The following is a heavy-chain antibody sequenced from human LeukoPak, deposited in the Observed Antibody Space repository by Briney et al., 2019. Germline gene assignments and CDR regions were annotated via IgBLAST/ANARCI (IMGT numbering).Heavy chain of an antibody. Sequence: ASVKVSCKASGYTFTDYYMHWVRQAPGQGLEWMGWINPNSGATNYAQKFRGRVTMTRDTSISTAYMELSSLRSDDAALYYCARVHCSGGSCYSLQFDYWGQGTPVTVSS. J-gene: IGHJ4*02. CDR3: ARVHCSGGSCYSLQFDY. D-gene: IGHD2-15*01. V-gene: IGHV1-2*02. CDR1: GYTFTDYY. CDR2: INPNSGAT.